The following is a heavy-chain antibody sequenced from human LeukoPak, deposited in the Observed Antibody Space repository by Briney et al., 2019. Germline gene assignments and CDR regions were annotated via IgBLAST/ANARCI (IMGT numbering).Heavy chain of an antibody. CDR1: GYTLPELS. Sequence: VASVKVSCKVSGYTLPELSMHWVRQAPGQGLEWMGWISAYNGNTNYAQKLQGRVTMTTDTSTSTAYMELRSLRSDDTAVYYCARGGEYYYDSSGRSQAAFQHWGQGTLVTVSS. V-gene: IGHV1-18*01. D-gene: IGHD3-22*01. CDR2: ISAYNGNT. CDR3: ARGGEYYYDSSGRSQAAFQH. J-gene: IGHJ1*01.